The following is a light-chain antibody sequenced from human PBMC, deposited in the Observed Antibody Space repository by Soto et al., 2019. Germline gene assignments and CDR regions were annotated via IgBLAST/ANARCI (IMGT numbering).Light chain of an antibody. CDR3: QQYENLPPT. V-gene: IGKV1-33*01. J-gene: IGKJ4*01. Sequence: DIRMTQSPSSLSASVGDRITITCQASQDINIFLNWYQQKPGKAPRLLIYDTSNVEGGVPSRFSGTGSGTDITFTISSLQPEDIATYYCQQYENLPPTFGGGTKVEIK. CDR1: QDINIF. CDR2: DTS.